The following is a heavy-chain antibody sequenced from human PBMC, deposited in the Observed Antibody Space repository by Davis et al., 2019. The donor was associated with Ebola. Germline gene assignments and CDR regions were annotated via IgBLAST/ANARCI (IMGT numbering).Heavy chain of an antibody. J-gene: IGHJ6*02. CDR1: GFTVSSNY. CDR3: ARDKRGSWYGGLEV. D-gene: IGHD2-15*01. V-gene: IGHV3-53*01. CDR2: IYSGGST. Sequence: GGSLRLSCAASGFTVSSNYMSWVRQAPGKGLEWVSVIYSGGSTYYADSVKGRFTISRDNSKNTLYLQMNSLRAEDTAVYYCARDKRGSWYGGLEVWGQGTTVTVSS.